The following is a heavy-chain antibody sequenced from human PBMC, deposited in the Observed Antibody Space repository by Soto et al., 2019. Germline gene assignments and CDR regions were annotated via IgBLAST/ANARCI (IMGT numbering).Heavy chain of an antibody. CDR2: INAGNGNT. CDR1: GYTFTSYA. CDR3: ARGNATVTTFAFDY. D-gene: IGHD4-17*01. J-gene: IGHJ4*02. V-gene: IGHV1-3*01. Sequence: QVQLVQSGAEVKKPGASVKVSCKASGYTFTSYAMHWVRQAPGQRLEWMGWINAGNGNTKYSQKFQGRVTITRDTSASTAYMELSSLRSEDTAVYYCARGNATVTTFAFDYWGQGPLVTVSS.